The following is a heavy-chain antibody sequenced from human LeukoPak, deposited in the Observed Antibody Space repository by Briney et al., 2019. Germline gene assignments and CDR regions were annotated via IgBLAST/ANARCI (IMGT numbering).Heavy chain of an antibody. J-gene: IGHJ6*03. D-gene: IGHD1-26*01. Sequence: SETLSLTCTVSGGSISSGSYYWSWIRQPAGKGLEWIGRIYTSGSTNYNPSPKSRVTISVDTSKNQFSLKLSSVTAADTAVYYCARRQSGSYYYYYYMDVWGKGTTVTVSS. V-gene: IGHV4-61*02. CDR2: IYTSGST. CDR3: ARRQSGSYYYYYYMDV. CDR1: GGSISSGSYY.